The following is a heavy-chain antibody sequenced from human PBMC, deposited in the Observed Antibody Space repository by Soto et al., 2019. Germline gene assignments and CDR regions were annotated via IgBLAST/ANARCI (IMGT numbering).Heavy chain of an antibody. J-gene: IGHJ4*02. CDR2: ISSSGSTI. Sequence: GGTLRLSCAASGFTFSDYYMNWIRQAPGEGPEWVSYISSSGSTIYYADSVKGRFTISRDNAKNSLYLQMNSLRAEDTAVYYCARDFGDIVATDWSYFDYWGQGTLVTVS. CDR1: GFTFSDYY. D-gene: IGHD5-12*01. V-gene: IGHV3-11*01. CDR3: ARDFGDIVATDWSYFDY.